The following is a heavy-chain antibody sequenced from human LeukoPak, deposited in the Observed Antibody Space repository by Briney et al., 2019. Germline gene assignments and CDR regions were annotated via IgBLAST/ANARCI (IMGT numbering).Heavy chain of an antibody. Sequence: GGSLRLSCAASGFIFDDYAMHWVRQAPGKGLEWVSGISWNSGLIGYADSVKGRFTISRDNAKNSLFLQMNSLRAEDTAVYYCARDEVVIKIELDYWGQGTLVTVSS. CDR1: GFIFDDYA. V-gene: IGHV3-9*01. CDR3: ARDEVVIKIELDY. CDR2: ISWNSGLI. J-gene: IGHJ4*02. D-gene: IGHD3-22*01.